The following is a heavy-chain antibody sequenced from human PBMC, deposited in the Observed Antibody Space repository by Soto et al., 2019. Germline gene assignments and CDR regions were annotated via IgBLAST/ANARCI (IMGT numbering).Heavy chain of an antibody. CDR1: GGSISSGGYY. D-gene: IGHD6-13*01. V-gene: IGHV4-31*03. CDR3: ARSWDSSSYHFDY. J-gene: IGHJ4*02. Sequence: PSETLSLTCTVSGGSISSGGYYWSWIRQHPGKGLEWIGYIYYSGSTYYNPSLKSRVTISVDTSKNQFSLKLSSVTAADTAVYYCARSWDSSSYHFDYSGQGTLDTVSA. CDR2: IYYSGST.